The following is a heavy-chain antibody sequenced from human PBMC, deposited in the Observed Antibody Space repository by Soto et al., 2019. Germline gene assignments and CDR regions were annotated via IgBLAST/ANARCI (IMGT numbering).Heavy chain of an antibody. CDR1: GFTFSSYA. V-gene: IGHV3-30-3*01. Sequence: QVQLVESGGGVVQPGRSLRLSCAASGFTFSSYAMHWVRQAPGEGLEWVAVISYDGSNKYYADSVKGRFTISRDNSKNTLYLQMNSLRAEDTAVYYCARDRGITMVRGVPDYWGQGTLVTVSS. D-gene: IGHD3-10*01. CDR2: ISYDGSNK. CDR3: ARDRGITMVRGVPDY. J-gene: IGHJ4*02.